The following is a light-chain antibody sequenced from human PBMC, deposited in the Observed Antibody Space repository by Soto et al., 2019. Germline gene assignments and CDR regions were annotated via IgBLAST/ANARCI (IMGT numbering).Light chain of an antibody. CDR3: QEYNTWPWT. Sequence: ETLVKQSPATLSVYPGERATLSCRASRSVNNNLAWYQQKLGQAPRVLIYGASTRATGIPARFTGSGSGTEFILTITSLQSEDSAVYYCQEYNTWPWTFCQGTKLDIK. V-gene: IGKV3-15*01. CDR1: RSVNNN. CDR2: GAS. J-gene: IGKJ1*01.